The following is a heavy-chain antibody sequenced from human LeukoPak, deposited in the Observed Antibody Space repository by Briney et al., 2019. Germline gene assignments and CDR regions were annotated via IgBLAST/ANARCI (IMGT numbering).Heavy chain of an antibody. D-gene: IGHD6-13*01. CDR2: INQDGSEK. V-gene: IGHV3-7*01. Sequence: GGSLRLSCVASGFPFSSYWMSWVRQAPGKGLEWVANINQDGSEKYYVDSMGGRFTISRDKAQNSLYLQMSSLRADDTAVYYCARENMRDGGIAAAGTDYWGQGTLVTVSS. CDR1: GFPFSSYW. CDR3: ARENMRDGGIAAAGTDY. J-gene: IGHJ4*02.